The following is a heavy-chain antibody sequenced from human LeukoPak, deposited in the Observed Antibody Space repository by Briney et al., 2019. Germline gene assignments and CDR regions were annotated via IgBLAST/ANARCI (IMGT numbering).Heavy chain of an antibody. CDR2: INPDGSQK. J-gene: IGHJ6*04. Sequence: PGGSLRLSCAASGFTFSLYWMTWVRQSPGKGLEWVADINPDGSQKYSVDSVKGRFTISRDNAKNSLYLQMNSLRAEDMALYYCAKEEVFAGGMDVWGKGTTVTVSS. CDR1: GFTFSLYW. CDR3: AKEEVFAGGMDV. D-gene: IGHD1-1*01. V-gene: IGHV3-7*03.